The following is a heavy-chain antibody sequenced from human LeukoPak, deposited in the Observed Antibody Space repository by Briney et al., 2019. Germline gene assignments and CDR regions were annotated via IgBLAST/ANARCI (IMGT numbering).Heavy chain of an antibody. J-gene: IGHJ4*02. CDR1: SVSITSYY. Sequence: PSETLSLTCSVSSVSITSYYWTWIRQPPGKGLEWIGYIYHSGDTKYNPSLKGRVTMSIDTSKNQFFLNVTSVTAADTAVYASELADGYWGQGTLVIVS. V-gene: IGHV4-59*01. D-gene: IGHD1-7*01. CDR2: IYHSGDT. CDR3: ELADGY.